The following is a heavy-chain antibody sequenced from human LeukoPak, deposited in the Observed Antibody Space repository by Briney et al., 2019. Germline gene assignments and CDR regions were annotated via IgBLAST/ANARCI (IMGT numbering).Heavy chain of an antibody. CDR2: ISSTGGDK. CDR1: GVTFEDYY. Sequence: GGSLRLSCKGSGVTFEDYYLSWIRQAPGKGLEWISYISSTGGDKFYADPVKGRFIISRDNAKNSLYLQMNSLRAEDTAVYYCAREGRNLDWGQGTLVTVSS. CDR3: AREGRNLD. J-gene: IGHJ4*02. V-gene: IGHV3-11*04. D-gene: IGHD3-10*01.